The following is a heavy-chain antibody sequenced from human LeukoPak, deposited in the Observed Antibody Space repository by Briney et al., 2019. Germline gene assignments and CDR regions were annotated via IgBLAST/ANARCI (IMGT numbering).Heavy chain of an antibody. CDR2: IKQDGSEG. CDR3: ARDLSSGWYFAFDI. CDR1: GFTFSSYW. D-gene: IGHD6-19*01. J-gene: IGHJ3*02. V-gene: IGHV3-7*03. Sequence: GGSLRLSCAASGFTFSSYWMSWVRQAPGKGLEWVANIKQDGSEGYYVDSVKGRFTISRDNAKNSLYLQMNSLRAEDTAVYYCARDLSSGWYFAFDIWGQGTMVTVSS.